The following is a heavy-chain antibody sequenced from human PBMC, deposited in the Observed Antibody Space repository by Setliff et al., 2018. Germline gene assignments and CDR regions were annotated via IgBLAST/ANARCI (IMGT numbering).Heavy chain of an antibody. D-gene: IGHD3-16*02. J-gene: IGHJ3*02. V-gene: IGHV4-4*07. CDR3: ARGKLRLGQLSLFYGFDI. CDR1: GDSISSYC. CDR2: IYSSGST. Sequence: PSETLSLTCTVSGDSISSYCWSWIRQPAGKGLEWIGRIYSSGSTNFNPSLKSRVTMSMDTSKNQFSLKLSSVTAADTAIYYCARGKLRLGQLSLFYGFDIWGQGTMVTVSS.